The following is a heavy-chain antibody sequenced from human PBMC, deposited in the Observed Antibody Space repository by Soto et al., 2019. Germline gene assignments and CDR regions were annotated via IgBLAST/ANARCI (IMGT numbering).Heavy chain of an antibody. Sequence: EVQLVESGGGLVQPGESLRLSCAASGLTFRSYWMHWVRQAPGKWLVWVSRINTDGSVAMYVDSVKGRFTISSDHAKNTLYRHRTSLRAAATAGWFCVKDMQLGRLDSSGRGTLGTVSS. CDR2: INTDGSVA. CDR3: VKDMQLGRLDS. V-gene: IGHV3-74*03. D-gene: IGHD2-15*01. CDR1: GLTFRSYW. J-gene: IGHJ4*02.